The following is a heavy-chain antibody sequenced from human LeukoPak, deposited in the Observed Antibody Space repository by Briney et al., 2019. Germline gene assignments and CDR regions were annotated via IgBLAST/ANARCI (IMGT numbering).Heavy chain of an antibody. CDR3: ARDSGSYYDSINDAFDI. J-gene: IGHJ3*02. V-gene: IGHV4-59*01. D-gene: IGHD3-22*01. CDR1: GGSISSYY. Sequence: PSETLSLTCTVSGGSISSYYWSWIRQPPGKGLEWIGYIYYSGSTNYNPSLKSRVTISVDTSKNQFSLKLSSVTAADTAVYYCARDSGSYYDSINDAFDIWGQGTMVTVSS. CDR2: IYYSGST.